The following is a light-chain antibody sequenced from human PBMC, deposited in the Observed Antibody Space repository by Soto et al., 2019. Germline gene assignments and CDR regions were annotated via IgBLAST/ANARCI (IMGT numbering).Light chain of an antibody. J-gene: IGKJ5*01. CDR1: QGLVHSDGNTY. CDR2: KVS. V-gene: IGKV2-24*01. Sequence: DLVLTQTPLSSPVTLGQTASISCRSTQGLVHSDGNTYLSWLQQRPGQPPRLLIYKVSNRFSGVXDXXSGSGAGSYFTLKISRVEAEDVGVYYCMQTAQFPITFGQGTRLEIK. CDR3: MQTAQFPIT.